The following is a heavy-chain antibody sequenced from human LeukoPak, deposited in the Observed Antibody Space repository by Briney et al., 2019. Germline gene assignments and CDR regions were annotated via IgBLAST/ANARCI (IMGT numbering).Heavy chain of an antibody. D-gene: IGHD2-2*02. CDR2: IYYSGST. J-gene: IGHJ5*02. V-gene: IGHV4-30-4*08. CDR3: AREPPHCISSTSCYTA. CDR1: GGSISSGDYY. Sequence: SETLSLTCTVSGGSISSGDYYWSWIRQPPGKGLEWIGYIYYSGSTYYNPSLKSRVTISVDTSKNQFSLKLSFVTAADTAVYYCAREPPHCISSTSCYTAWGQGTLVTVSS.